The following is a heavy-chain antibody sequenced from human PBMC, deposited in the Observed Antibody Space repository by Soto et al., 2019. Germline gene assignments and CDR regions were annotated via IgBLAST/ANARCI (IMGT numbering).Heavy chain of an antibody. CDR1: GGTFSSYA. CDR2: IIPIFGTA. D-gene: IGHD3-3*01. J-gene: IGHJ4*02. CDR3: ARNVGSLEWLLPTLDY. Sequence: QVQLVQSGAEVKKPGSSVKVSCKASGGTFSSYAISWVRQAPGQGLEWMGGIIPIFGTANYVQKFQGRVTITADESTSTAYMELSSLRSEDTAVYYCARNVGSLEWLLPTLDYWGQGTLVTVSS. V-gene: IGHV1-69*12.